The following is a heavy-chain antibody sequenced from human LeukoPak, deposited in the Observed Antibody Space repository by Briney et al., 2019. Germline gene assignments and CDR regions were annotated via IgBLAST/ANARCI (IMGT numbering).Heavy chain of an antibody. CDR1: GYTFTSYA. J-gene: IGHJ4*02. Sequence: GASVKVSCKASGYTFTSYAMNWVRQAPGQGLEWMGWINTNTGNPTYAQGFTGRFVFPLDTSVSTAYLQISSLKAEDTAVYYCAREADGYNLGSGRPYYFDYWGQGTLVTVSS. CDR3: AREADGYNLGSGRPYYFDY. V-gene: IGHV7-4-1*02. D-gene: IGHD5-24*01. CDR2: INTNTGNP.